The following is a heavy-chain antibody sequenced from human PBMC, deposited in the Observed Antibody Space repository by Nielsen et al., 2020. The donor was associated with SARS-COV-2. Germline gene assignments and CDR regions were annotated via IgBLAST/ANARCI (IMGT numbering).Heavy chain of an antibody. CDR3: TRDDFWSGYWNY. D-gene: IGHD3-3*01. V-gene: IGHV3-73*01. CDR1: GFTFSGSA. CDR2: IRSYANGYAT. Sequence: GESLKISCVASGFTFSGSAMHWVRQASGKGLEWLGRIRSYANGYATAYTASVKGRFTISRDDSKNTAYLQMNSLKTEDTAVYYCTRDDFWSGYWNYWGQGTLVTVSS. J-gene: IGHJ4*02.